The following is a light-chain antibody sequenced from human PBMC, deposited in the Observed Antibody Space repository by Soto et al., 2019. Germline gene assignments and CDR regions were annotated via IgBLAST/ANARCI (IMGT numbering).Light chain of an antibody. Sequence: DIQMTQSPSTLSASVGDRVTITCRADQNLGSWLAWYQQKLGKAPNLLIYDASSLESGVPSRFSGSGSGTKFTLTISSLQPDDVATYFCQHLHSYPYTFGQGTKLEI. CDR3: QHLHSYPYT. CDR2: DAS. J-gene: IGKJ2*01. CDR1: QNLGSW. V-gene: IGKV1-5*01.